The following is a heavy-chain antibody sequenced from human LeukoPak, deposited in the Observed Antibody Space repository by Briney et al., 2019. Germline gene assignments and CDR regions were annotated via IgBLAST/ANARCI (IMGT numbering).Heavy chain of an antibody. D-gene: IGHD7-27*01. J-gene: IGHJ3*02. Sequence: WASVKVSCKASGYTFTGYYMHWVRQAPGQGLEWMGWINPNSGGTNYAQKFQGKVTMTGDTSISTAYMELSRLRSDDTAVYYCARTGDRDAFDSWGQGTMVTGSS. CDR3: ARTGDRDAFDS. V-gene: IGHV1-2*02. CDR1: GYTFTGYY. CDR2: INPNSGGT.